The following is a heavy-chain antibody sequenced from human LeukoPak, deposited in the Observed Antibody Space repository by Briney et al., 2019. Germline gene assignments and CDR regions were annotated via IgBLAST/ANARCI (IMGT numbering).Heavy chain of an antibody. Sequence: PGGSLRLSCAASGFTVSSNYMSWVRQAPGKGLEWVSIIYSGVTTYYADSVKGRFTISRDNSKNTLLLQMNSLRAEDTAVYYCARDPSAAGTVYYGMDVWGQGTTVTVS. V-gene: IGHV3-66*01. D-gene: IGHD6-13*01. CDR1: GFTVSSNY. J-gene: IGHJ6*02. CDR3: ARDPSAAGTVYYGMDV. CDR2: IYSGVTT.